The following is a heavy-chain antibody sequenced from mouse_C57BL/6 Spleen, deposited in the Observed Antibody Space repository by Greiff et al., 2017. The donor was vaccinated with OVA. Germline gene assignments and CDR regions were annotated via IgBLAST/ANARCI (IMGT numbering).Heavy chain of an antibody. Sequence: ESGPGLVKPSQSLSLTCSVTGYSITSGYYWNWIRQFPGNKLEWMGYISYDGSNNYNPSLKNRISITRDTSKNQFFLKLNSVTTEDTATYYCAREGLYYGYDNYAMDYWGQGTSVTVSS. CDR3: AREGLYYGYDNYAMDY. CDR1: GYSITSGYY. J-gene: IGHJ4*01. V-gene: IGHV3-6*01. CDR2: ISYDGSN. D-gene: IGHD2-2*01.